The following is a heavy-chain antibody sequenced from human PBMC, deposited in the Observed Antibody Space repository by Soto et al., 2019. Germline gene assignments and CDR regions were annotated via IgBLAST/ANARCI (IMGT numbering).Heavy chain of an antibody. J-gene: IGHJ4*02. CDR1: GGSMRNYF. V-gene: IGHV4-59*01. Sequence: PSETLSLTCTVSGGSMRNYFWTWIRQPPGKGLEWIGYIHYSGTTSFFPSYNPSLRSRVTISEDTSKNQFSLKLLSVTTADTAVYFRAAGEASSRNLAQYYLDFWGQGTLVTVSS. CDR2: IHYSGTT. D-gene: IGHD6-13*01. CDR3: AAGEASSRNLAQYYLDF.